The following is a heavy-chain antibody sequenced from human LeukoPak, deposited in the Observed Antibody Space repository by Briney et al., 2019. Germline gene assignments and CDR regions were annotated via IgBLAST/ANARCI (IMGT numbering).Heavy chain of an antibody. J-gene: IGHJ4*02. CDR1: GFTVSSNY. D-gene: IGHD3-10*01. Sequence: PGGYLRRYCAASGFTVSSNYMSWLRQAPGNELEWVSDIYSGGSTYYADSVKGRFTISRDNSRNTLYHQMRSMTDDDTVEYYWTRETSSDGSGSYFYDYWGQGTLVTVSS. CDR2: IYSGGST. V-gene: IGHV3-66*01. CDR3: TRETSSDGSGSYFYDY.